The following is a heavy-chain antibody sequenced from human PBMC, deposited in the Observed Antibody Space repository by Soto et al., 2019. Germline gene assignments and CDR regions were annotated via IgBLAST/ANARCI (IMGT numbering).Heavy chain of an antibody. CDR1: GYTFTSYY. J-gene: IGHJ5*02. V-gene: IGHV1-46*01. Sequence: ASVKVSCKASGYTFTSYYMHWVRQAPGQGPEWMGIINPSGGSTSYAQKFQGRVTMTRDTSTSTVYMELSSLRSEDTAVYYCARDPTSGSYIWHWCDPWGQGTLVTVSS. CDR2: INPSGGST. D-gene: IGHD3-10*01. CDR3: ARDPTSGSYIWHWCDP.